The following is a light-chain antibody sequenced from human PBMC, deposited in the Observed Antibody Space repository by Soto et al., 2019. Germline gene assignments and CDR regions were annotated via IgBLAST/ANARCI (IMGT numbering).Light chain of an antibody. Sequence: DIQMTQSPSSVSASVGERVTFTCRASENIDNYLAWYQQKPGKAPKLLIYLASTLQSGVPSRFRGSGYGRDFSLSVSSLQPEDFATYICQQGYDLPITFGGGTKVEI. CDR2: LAS. V-gene: IGKV1D-12*01. CDR1: ENIDNY. J-gene: IGKJ4*01. CDR3: QQGYDLPIT.